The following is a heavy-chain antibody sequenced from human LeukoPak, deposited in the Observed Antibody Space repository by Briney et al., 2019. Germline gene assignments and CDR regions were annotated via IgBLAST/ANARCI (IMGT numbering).Heavy chain of an antibody. CDR1: GFTFSSYE. CDR2: ISSSGSTI. D-gene: IGHD3-10*01. V-gene: IGHV3-48*03. CDR3: ARDRAINYYYYYMDV. J-gene: IGHJ6*03. Sequence: GGSLRLSCAASGFTFSSYEMNWVRQAPGKGLEWVSYISSSGSTIYYADSVKGRFTISRDNAKNSLYLQMNSLRAEDTAVYYCARDRAINYYYYYMDVWGKGTTVTISS.